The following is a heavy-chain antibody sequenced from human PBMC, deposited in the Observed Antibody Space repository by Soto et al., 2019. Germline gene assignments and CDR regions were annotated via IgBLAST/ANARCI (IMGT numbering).Heavy chain of an antibody. CDR2: ISSSGSTI. J-gene: IGHJ3*02. D-gene: IGHD3-3*01. CDR1: GFTFSSYE. V-gene: IGHV3-48*03. Sequence: GGSLRLSCAASGFTFSSYEMNWVRQAPGKGLEWVSYISSSGSTIYYADSVKGRFTISRDNAKNSPYLQMNSLRAEDTAVYYCARGPRRLKTDAFDIWGQGTMVTVSS. CDR3: ARGPRRLKTDAFDI.